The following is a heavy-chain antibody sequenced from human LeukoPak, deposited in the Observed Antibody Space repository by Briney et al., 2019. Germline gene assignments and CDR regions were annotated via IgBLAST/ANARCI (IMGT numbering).Heavy chain of an antibody. Sequence: GGSLILFCAASGFTFSSYDMSWVRQAPGEGLQWVSAISGSGGSTYYACPVKGRLTIYRDNSKNTLNLQRNSLRAEDTAVYYCAKGIVGIRIVDSWGHGTLVTVSS. V-gene: IGHV3-23*01. CDR1: GFTFSSYD. CDR2: ISGSGGST. D-gene: IGHD1-26*01. CDR3: AKGIVGIRIVDS. J-gene: IGHJ5*01.